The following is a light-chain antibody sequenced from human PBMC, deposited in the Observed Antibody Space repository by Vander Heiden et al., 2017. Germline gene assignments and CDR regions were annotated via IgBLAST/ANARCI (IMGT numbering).Light chain of an antibody. Sequence: QSALTQPPSASGSPGQSVTISCTGTSSDVGAYDFVSWSQQHPGKAPKLMIYEVTKRPSGVPDRFSGSKSGNTASLTVSGLQAEDEADYYCNSYAGSNNLVFGGGTTLTVL. J-gene: IGLJ2*01. CDR1: SSDVGAYDF. CDR2: EVT. CDR3: NSYAGSNNLV. V-gene: IGLV2-8*01.